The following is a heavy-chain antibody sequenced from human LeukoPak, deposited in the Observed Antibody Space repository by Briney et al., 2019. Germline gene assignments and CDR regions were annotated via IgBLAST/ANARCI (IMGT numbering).Heavy chain of an antibody. CDR2: IYYSGST. CDR3: ARDPGGY. J-gene: IGHJ4*02. V-gene: IGHV4-59*01. D-gene: IGHD2-15*01. Sequence: SETLSLTCAVYGGPFSSYYWSWIRQPPGKGLEWIGYIYYSGSTNYNPSLKSRVTISVDTSKNQFSLKLSSVTAADTAVYYCARDPGGYWGQGTLVTVSS. CDR1: GGPFSSYY.